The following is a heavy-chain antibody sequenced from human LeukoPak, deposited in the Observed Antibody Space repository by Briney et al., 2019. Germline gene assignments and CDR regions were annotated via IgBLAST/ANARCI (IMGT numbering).Heavy chain of an antibody. CDR1: GFTFSTYA. CDR3: AKDLRIAAAGLDY. D-gene: IGHD6-13*01. CDR2: ISGSGGGT. Sequence: GGSMRLSCAASGFTFSTYAMSWVRQAAGKGLEWVSLISGSGGGTYYADSVKGRFTISRDNSKNTLYLQMNSLRAEDTAVYYCAKDLRIAAAGLDYWGQGTLVTVSS. J-gene: IGHJ4*02. V-gene: IGHV3-23*01.